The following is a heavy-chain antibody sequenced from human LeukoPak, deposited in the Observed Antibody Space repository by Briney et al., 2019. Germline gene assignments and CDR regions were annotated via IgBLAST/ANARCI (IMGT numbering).Heavy chain of an antibody. CDR2: ITPSGGST. V-gene: IGHV1-46*01. CDR1: GSTFTIYY. CDR3: ARDRYSSSSEY. J-gene: IGHJ4*02. Sequence: ASVKVSRKASGSTFTIYYMHWVRHAPGQGLEWMGIITPSGGSTSYAQKCQGRVTIPRATSTSTVNMELSSLRSEDPAVYYCARDRYSSSSEYWGQGTLVTVSS. D-gene: IGHD6-13*01.